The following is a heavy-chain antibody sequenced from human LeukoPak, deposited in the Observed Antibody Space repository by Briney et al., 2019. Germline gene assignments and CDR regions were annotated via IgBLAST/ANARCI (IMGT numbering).Heavy chain of an antibody. D-gene: IGHD2-15*01. CDR3: ARPLGYCSGGSCTNYFDY. J-gene: IGHJ4*02. CDR2: IIPILGIA. Sequence: ASVKVSCKASGGTFSSYAISWVRQAPGKGLEWMGRIIPILGIANYAQKFQGRVTITADKSTGTAYMELSSLRSEDTAVYYCARPLGYCSGGSCTNYFDYWGQGTLSPSPQ. CDR1: GGTFSSYA. V-gene: IGHV1-69*04.